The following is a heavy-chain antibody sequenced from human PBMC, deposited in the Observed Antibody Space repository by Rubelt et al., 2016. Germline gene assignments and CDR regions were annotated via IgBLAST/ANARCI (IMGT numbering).Heavy chain of an antibody. V-gene: IGHV1-18*01. D-gene: IGHD3-10*01. CDR3: ARDTGSATFEY. CDR2: ISGYNGNT. J-gene: IGHJ4*02. Sequence: QVQLVQSGTEVKKPGASVKVSCKASGFTFTSYGITWVRQAPGHGLEWMGWISGYNGNTTYGRKFEDRDTMTTEPSPTPAYLGWRSRRSADSAGYYCARDTGSATFEYWGQGALVTVSS. CDR1: GFTFTSYG.